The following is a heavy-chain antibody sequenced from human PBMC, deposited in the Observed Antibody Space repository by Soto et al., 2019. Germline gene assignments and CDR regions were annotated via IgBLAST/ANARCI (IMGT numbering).Heavy chain of an antibody. Sequence: QVQLVQSGGEVKKPGASVKVSCKTSGYSFSTYGISWVRQAPGQGLEWMGWISVLNGNTNYARKVQDSVIISTDTSTSTAYMELGSLTSDATAIYYCARGGSYGVDYWGQGTLVTVSS. CDR1: GYSFSTYG. V-gene: IGHV1-18*01. CDR2: ISVLNGNT. J-gene: IGHJ4*02. CDR3: ARGGSYGVDY. D-gene: IGHD4-17*01.